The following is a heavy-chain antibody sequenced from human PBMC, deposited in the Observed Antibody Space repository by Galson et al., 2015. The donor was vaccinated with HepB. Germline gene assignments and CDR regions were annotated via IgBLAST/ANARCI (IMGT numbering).Heavy chain of an antibody. CDR1: GFTFSSHG. V-gene: IGHV3-33*01. D-gene: IGHD5-18*01. CDR2: IWYDGSNK. CDR3: ARDGGVDTAIYYYYMDV. J-gene: IGHJ6*03. Sequence: SLRLSCAASGFTFSSHGMHWVRQAPGKGLEWVAVIWYDGSNKYYADAVKGRFTISRDNSKNTLYLQMNSLRAEDTAVYYCARDGGVDTAIYYYYMDVWGKGTTVTVSS.